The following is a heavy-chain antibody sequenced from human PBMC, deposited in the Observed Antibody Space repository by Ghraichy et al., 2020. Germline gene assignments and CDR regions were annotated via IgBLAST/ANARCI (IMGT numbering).Heavy chain of an antibody. CDR1: GGTFSDYA. D-gene: IGHD3-10*01. J-gene: IGHJ3*02. CDR2: IIPIFGTA. V-gene: IGHV1-69*13. CDR3: ARVTTETLWFGAIDI. Sequence: SVKVSCKASGGTFSDYAISLVRQAPGQGLEWMGGIIPIFGTAKYAQKFQGRVTITADEYTSTAYMELSSLRSEDTAVYYCARVTTETLWFGAIDIWGQGTMVTGSA.